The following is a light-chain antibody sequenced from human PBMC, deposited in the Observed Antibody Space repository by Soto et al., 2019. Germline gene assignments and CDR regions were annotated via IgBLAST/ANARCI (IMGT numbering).Light chain of an antibody. J-gene: IGLJ2*01. CDR2: GNC. Sequence: QSVLTQPPSVSGAPGQRVTISCTGSSSNIGAGYDVHWYQQLPGTAPKLLIYGNCNRPSGVPDRFSGSKSGTSASLAITGLEAEDEADYYCPSYDSSLSGSGVFGGGTKPTVL. CDR3: PSYDSSLSGSGV. CDR1: SSNIGAGYD. V-gene: IGLV1-40*01.